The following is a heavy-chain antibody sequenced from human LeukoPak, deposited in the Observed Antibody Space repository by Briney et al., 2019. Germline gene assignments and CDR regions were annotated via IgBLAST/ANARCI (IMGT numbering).Heavy chain of an antibody. Sequence: GGSLRLSCAASGFTFSSYAMSWVRQAPGKGLEWVSAISGSGGSTYYADSVKGRFTISRDNSKNTLYLQMNSLRAEDTAVYYCAKDTEATDCGGDCYSPFDYWGQRTLVTVSS. D-gene: IGHD2-21*02. J-gene: IGHJ4*02. CDR2: ISGSGGST. CDR1: GFTFSSYA. CDR3: AKDTEATDCGGDCYSPFDY. V-gene: IGHV3-23*01.